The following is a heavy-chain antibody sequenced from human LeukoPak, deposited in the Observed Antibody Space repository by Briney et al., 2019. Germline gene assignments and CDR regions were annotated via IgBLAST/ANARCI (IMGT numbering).Heavy chain of an antibody. Sequence: GGSLILSCAASGFTFSSYAMSWVRQAPGKGLEWVSGIGESGDNTYYADSVKGRFTISRDTSKSTLYLQLNSLRAEDTAIYYCAKGIHSTGYYPFDYWGQGTLVTVSS. CDR1: GFTFSSYA. V-gene: IGHV3-23*01. D-gene: IGHD3-22*01. CDR3: AKGIHSTGYYPFDY. CDR2: IGESGDNT. J-gene: IGHJ4*02.